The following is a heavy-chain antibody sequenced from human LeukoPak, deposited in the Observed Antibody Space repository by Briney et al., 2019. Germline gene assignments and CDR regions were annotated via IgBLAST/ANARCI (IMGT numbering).Heavy chain of an antibody. D-gene: IGHD6-13*01. Sequence: SETLSLTCAVSGGSFSGYYWSWIRQPPGKGLEWIGEINHSGSTNYTPSLKSRVTISVDTSKNQYSLKLSSVTAADTAVYYCARFVGYSYGVDVGGQGTTVTVSS. CDR3: ARFVGYSYGVDV. CDR1: GGSFSGYY. J-gene: IGHJ6*02. CDR2: INHSGST. V-gene: IGHV4-34*01.